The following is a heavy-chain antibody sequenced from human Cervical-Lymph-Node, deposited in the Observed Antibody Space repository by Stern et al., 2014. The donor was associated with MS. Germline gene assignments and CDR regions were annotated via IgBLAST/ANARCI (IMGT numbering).Heavy chain of an antibody. CDR3: AKERRWLQQAENFDN. CDR2: SGGSGDST. J-gene: IGHJ4*02. V-gene: IGHV3-23*04. D-gene: IGHD5-24*01. CDR1: GFRFSSYA. Sequence: EMQLVESGGGLVQPGGSLRLSCVASGFRFSSYAMSWVRQAPGKGLEWVATSGGSGDSTYYADSVKGRFTISRDIAKNTVFLQMNSLRAEDTALYYCAKERRWLQQAENFDNWGQGTLVTVSS.